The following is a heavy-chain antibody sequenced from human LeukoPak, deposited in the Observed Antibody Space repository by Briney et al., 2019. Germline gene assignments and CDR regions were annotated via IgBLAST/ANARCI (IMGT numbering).Heavy chain of an antibody. D-gene: IGHD1-7*01. CDR2: ISHGGNT. CDR3: ARAERRLELLAH. J-gene: IGHJ1*01. Sequence: PSETLSLTCTVSGGSISSYYWSWIRQPPGKGLEWIGYISHGGNTFYNPSLKSRLTLSVDKSLNQFSLKLTSVTAADTALYFCARAERRLELLAHWGQGTLVTVSS. V-gene: IGHV4-59*12. CDR1: GGSISSYY.